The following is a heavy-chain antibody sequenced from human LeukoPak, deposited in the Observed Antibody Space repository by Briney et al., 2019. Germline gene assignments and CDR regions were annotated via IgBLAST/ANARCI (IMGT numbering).Heavy chain of an antibody. D-gene: IGHD4-23*01. CDR3: ARESYGGYQFDI. CDR1: GYPFRNYA. CDR2: INAGDGDT. J-gene: IGHJ3*02. V-gene: IGHV1-3*01. Sequence: ASVKVSCKASGYPFRNYAVHWVRQAPGQRVGWMGRINAGDGDTNYSQKFQGRVTITRDTSASTAHMELSSLRSEDTALHYCARESYGGYQFDIWGQGTVVTVSS.